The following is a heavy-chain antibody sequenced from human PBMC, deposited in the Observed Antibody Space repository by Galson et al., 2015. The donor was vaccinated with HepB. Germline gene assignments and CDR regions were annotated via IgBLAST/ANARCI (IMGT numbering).Heavy chain of an antibody. CDR1: GFTFSSYA. J-gene: IGHJ4*02. CDR3: AKGRDLVVVAACSDY. CDR2: ISGSGGST. V-gene: IGHV3-23*01. D-gene: IGHD2-15*01. Sequence: SLRLSCAASGFTFSSYAMSWVRQAPGKGLEWVSAISGSGGSTYYADSVKGRFTISRDNSKNTLYLQMNSLRAEDTAVYYCAKGRDLVVVAACSDYWGQGTLVTVSS.